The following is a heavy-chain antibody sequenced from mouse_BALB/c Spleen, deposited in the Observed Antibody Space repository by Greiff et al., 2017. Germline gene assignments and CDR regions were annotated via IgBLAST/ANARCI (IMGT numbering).Heavy chain of an antibody. CDR2: IWAGGST. D-gene: IGHD1-1*01. Sequence: QVQLKESGPGLVAPSQSLSITCTVSGFSLTSYGVHWVRQPPGKGLEWLGVIWAGGSTNYNSALMSRLSISKDHSKSQVFLKMNSLQTDDTAMYYCARGDGSSYWFAYWGQGTLVTVSA. J-gene: IGHJ3*01. V-gene: IGHV2-9*02. CDR1: GFSLTSYG. CDR3: ARGDGSSYWFAY.